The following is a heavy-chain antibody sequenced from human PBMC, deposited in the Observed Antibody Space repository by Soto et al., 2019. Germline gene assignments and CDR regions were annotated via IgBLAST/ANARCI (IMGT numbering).Heavy chain of an antibody. D-gene: IGHD3-16*01. CDR2: IIPIFGTA. Sequence: QVQLVQSGAEVKKPGASVKVSFQASGGTFSRYAISWVRQAPGHGLEWMGGIIPIFGTANYTRKFQGRVTIPADESTSTAYMELSSLRSENTAVYYCARDPRRGSYLDYWCQGTMVTVSS. J-gene: IGHJ4*02. V-gene: IGHV1-69*01. CDR3: ARDPRRGSYLDY. CDR1: GGTFSRYA.